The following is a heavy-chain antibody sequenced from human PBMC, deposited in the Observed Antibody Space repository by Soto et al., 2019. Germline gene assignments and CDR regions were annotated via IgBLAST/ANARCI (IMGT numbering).Heavy chain of an antibody. CDR1: GYTFTNFW. J-gene: IGHJ4*02. CDR2: IEPSDSYT. D-gene: IGHD2-15*01. CDR3: VSPGDRSCDAPSCYTAL. V-gene: IGHV5-10-1*01. Sequence: GESLKISCKGSGYTFTNFWITWVRQMPGKGLEWMGRIEPSDSYTNYGPSFQGHVSISVDNSINTAYLQWRSLKASDTAMYYCVSPGDRSCDAPSCYTALWVQGTLVTVSS.